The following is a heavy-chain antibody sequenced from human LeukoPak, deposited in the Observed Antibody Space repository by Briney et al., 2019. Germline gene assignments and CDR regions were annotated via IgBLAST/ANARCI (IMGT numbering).Heavy chain of an antibody. J-gene: IGHJ4*02. CDR2: ISGSGGST. D-gene: IGHD2-15*01. Sequence: GGSLRLSCATSGFTFSTYHMNWVRQAPGKGLEWVSGISGSGGSTYYADSVKGRFTISRDNSKKTLYLQMNSLTAEDTAVYYCAKDSCSGGSCYEDYWGQGTLVIVS. CDR3: AKDSCSGGSCYEDY. CDR1: GFTFSTYH. V-gene: IGHV3-23*01.